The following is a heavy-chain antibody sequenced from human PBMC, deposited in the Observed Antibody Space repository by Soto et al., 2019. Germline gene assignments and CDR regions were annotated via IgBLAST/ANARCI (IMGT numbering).Heavy chain of an antibody. CDR1: GFTFSYYW. D-gene: IGHD1-26*01. CDR3: ARGDRGAFDL. Sequence: EVQLVESGGGLVRPGGSLRLSCAASGFTFSYYWMHWVRQAPGKGLVWVSRIHSDGSSTTYADFVKGRFIITRDNARNTVALQINRVRVEDKAVYSCARGDRGAFDLWGQGTVVTVSS. CDR2: IHSDGSST. V-gene: IGHV3-74*01. J-gene: IGHJ3*01.